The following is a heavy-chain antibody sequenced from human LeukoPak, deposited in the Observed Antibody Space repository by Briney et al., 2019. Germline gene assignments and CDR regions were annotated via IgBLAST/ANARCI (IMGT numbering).Heavy chain of an antibody. V-gene: IGHV3-23*01. CDR3: AKVVVVVPAAMREAYYYYGMDV. Sequence: GGSLRLSCAASGFTFSSYAMSWVRQAPGKGLEWVSAISGSGGSTYYADSVKGRFTISRDNTKNTLDLQMNSLKAEDTAVYYCAKVVVVVPAAMREAYYYYGMDVWGQGTTVTVSS. CDR2: ISGSGGST. D-gene: IGHD2-2*01. J-gene: IGHJ6*02. CDR1: GFTFSSYA.